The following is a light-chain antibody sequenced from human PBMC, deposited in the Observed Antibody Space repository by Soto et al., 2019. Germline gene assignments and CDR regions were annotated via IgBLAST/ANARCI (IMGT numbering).Light chain of an antibody. J-gene: IGLJ2*01. CDR2: DVS. CDR1: SSDIGRYDY. Sequence: QSALTQPRSVSGSPGQSVTISCTGTSSDIGRYDYVSWHQHHPGKAPKLIIYDVSERPSGVPDRFSGSKSGHTASLTISGLQAEDEADYYCCSYAGSDVVFGGGTKVTVL. CDR3: CSYAGSDVV. V-gene: IGLV2-11*01.